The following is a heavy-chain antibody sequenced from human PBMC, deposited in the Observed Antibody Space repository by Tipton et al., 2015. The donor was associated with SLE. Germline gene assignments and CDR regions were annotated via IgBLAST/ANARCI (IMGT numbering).Heavy chain of an antibody. V-gene: IGHV3-9*01. D-gene: IGHD3-3*01. CDR2: ISWNSGSI. J-gene: IGHJ4*02. CDR1: GFTFDDYA. CDR3: ARFRYYDLLYYFDY. Sequence: SLRLSCAASGFTFDDYAMHWVRQAPGKGLEWVSGISWNSGSIGYADSVKGRFTISRDNVKNSLYLQMNSLRAEDTALYYCARFRYYDLLYYFDYWGQGTLVTVSS.